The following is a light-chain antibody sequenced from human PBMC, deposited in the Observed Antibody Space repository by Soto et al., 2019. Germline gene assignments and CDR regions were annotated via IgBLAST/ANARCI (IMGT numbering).Light chain of an antibody. V-gene: IGKV3-11*01. J-gene: IGKJ2*01. Sequence: EIVLTQSPATLSLSPGERATLSCKASQSISGYLAWYQQKPGQAPRLLVYDASNRPTVVPARFSGSGFGIDFTLTITSLEPEDSAVYYCQQRSSGYSFGPGTKLEIK. CDR2: DAS. CDR1: QSISGY. CDR3: QQRSSGYS.